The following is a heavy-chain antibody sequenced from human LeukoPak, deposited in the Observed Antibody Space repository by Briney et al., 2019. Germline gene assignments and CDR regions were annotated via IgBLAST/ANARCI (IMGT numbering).Heavy chain of an antibody. Sequence: ASVKVSCKASGYTFTSYGISWVRQAPGQGLEWMGWISAYNGNTNYAQKLQGRVTMTTDTSTSTAYMELRSLRSDDTAVYYCARHLLGYIDGPAPYYFEYWGQGVLVAVSS. CDR1: GYTFTSYG. CDR2: ISAYNGNT. D-gene: IGHD5-18*01. J-gene: IGHJ4*02. CDR3: ARHLLGYIDGPAPYYFEY. V-gene: IGHV1-18*01.